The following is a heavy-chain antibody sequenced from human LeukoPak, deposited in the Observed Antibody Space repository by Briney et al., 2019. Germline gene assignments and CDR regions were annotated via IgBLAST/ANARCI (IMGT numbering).Heavy chain of an antibody. CDR3: ARHDERGLLWFGELLSGFDY. CDR1: GGSISSSSYY. Sequence: SETLSLTCTVSGGSISSSSYYWGWIRQPPGKGLEWIGSIYYSGSTYYNPSLKSRVTISVDTSKNQFSLKLSSVTAADTAVYYCARHDERGLLWFGELLSGFDYWGQGTLVTVSS. J-gene: IGHJ4*02. CDR2: IYYSGST. V-gene: IGHV4-39*01. D-gene: IGHD3-10*01.